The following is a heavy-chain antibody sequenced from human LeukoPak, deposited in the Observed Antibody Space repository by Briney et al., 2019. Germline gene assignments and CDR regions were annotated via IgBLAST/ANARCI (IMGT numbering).Heavy chain of an antibody. CDR3: ARGGPANDYVWGSYRSYDY. CDR2: INHSGST. J-gene: IGHJ4*02. V-gene: IGHV4-34*01. D-gene: IGHD3-16*02. Sequence: SETLSLTCAVYGGSFSGYYWSWIRQPPGKGLEWIGEINHSGSTNYNPSLKSRVTISVDTSKNQFSLKLSSVTAADTAVYYCARGGPANDYVWGSYRSYDYWGQGTLVTVSS. CDR1: GGSFSGYY.